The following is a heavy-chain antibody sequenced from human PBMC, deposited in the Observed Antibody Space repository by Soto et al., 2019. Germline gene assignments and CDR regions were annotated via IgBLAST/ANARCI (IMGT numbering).Heavy chain of an antibody. V-gene: IGHV1-8*01. CDR1: GYTFTSYD. CDR2: MNPNSGNT. D-gene: IGHD6-13*01. Sequence: ASVKVSCKASGYTFTSYDINWVRQATGQGLEWMGWMNPNSGNTGYAQKFRGRVTMTRNTSISTAYMELSSLRSEDTAVYYCARPSSSWYGYYYYYGMDVWGQGTTVTVSS. CDR3: ARPSSSWYGYYYYYGMDV. J-gene: IGHJ6*02.